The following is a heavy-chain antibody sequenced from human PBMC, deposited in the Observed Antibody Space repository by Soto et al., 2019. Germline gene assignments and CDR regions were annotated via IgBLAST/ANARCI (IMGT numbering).Heavy chain of an antibody. D-gene: IGHD6-19*01. CDR3: TKVSPQWLVHDY. CDR1: GFTVSGDY. J-gene: IGHJ4*02. Sequence: GGSLRLSCAASGFTVSGDYVSWARQAPGKGLECVSVIHFGGNKYYADYVKGRFTVSRDNSKNTLYLQMNSLRVEDTAIYFCTKVSPQWLVHDYWGQGTLVTVSS. CDR2: IHFGGNK. V-gene: IGHV3-53*01.